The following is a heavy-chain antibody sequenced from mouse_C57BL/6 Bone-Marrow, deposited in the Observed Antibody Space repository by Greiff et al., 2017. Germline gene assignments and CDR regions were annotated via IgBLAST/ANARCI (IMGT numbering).Heavy chain of an antibody. CDR1: GFNIKDDY. J-gene: IGHJ2*01. CDR2: IDPENGDT. V-gene: IGHV14-4*01. CDR3: TISNYDYWDY. Sequence: VQLQQSGAELVRPGASVKLSCTASGFNIKDDYMHWVKQRPEQGLEWIGWIDPENGDTEYASKFQGKATITADTSSNTAYLQLSSLTSEDTAVYYCTISNYDYWDYWGQGTTLTVSS. D-gene: IGHD2-5*01.